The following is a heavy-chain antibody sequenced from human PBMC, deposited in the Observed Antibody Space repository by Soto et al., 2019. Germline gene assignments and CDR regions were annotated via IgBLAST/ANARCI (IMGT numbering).Heavy chain of an antibody. Sequence: ASVKVSCKASGGTFSSYTISWVRQAPGQGLEWMGRIIPILGIANYAQKFQGRVTITADKSTSTAYMELSSLRSEDTAVYYCASSYGSGSYYKTTNDAFDIWGQGTMVTVSS. J-gene: IGHJ3*02. CDR1: GGTFSSYT. CDR3: ASSYGSGSYYKTTNDAFDI. D-gene: IGHD3-10*01. CDR2: IIPILGIA. V-gene: IGHV1-69*02.